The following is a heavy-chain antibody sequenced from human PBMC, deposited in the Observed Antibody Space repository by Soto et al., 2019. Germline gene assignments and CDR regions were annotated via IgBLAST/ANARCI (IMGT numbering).Heavy chain of an antibody. CDR3: ARGAHYDFWSGYPRNNWFDP. CDR1: GGSISSSSYY. Sequence: SETLSLTCTVSGGSISSSSYYWGWIRQPPGKGLEWIGSIYYSGSTHYNPSLKSRVTISVDTSKNQFSLKLSSVTAADTAVYYCARGAHYDFWSGYPRNNWFDPWGQGTLVTVSS. J-gene: IGHJ5*02. V-gene: IGHV4-39*01. D-gene: IGHD3-3*01. CDR2: IYYSGST.